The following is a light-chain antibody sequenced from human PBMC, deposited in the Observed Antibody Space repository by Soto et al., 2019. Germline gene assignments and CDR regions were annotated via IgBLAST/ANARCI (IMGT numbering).Light chain of an antibody. CDR1: QSVSIY. Sequence: EIVLTQSPATLSLSPGERATLSCRASQSVSIYLAWYQQKPGQAPRLLIYDASNRATGIPARFSGSGSGTDFTLTISSLEPEDFAVYYCQHRKNWQVTFGQGTRLEIK. CDR3: QHRKNWQVT. J-gene: IGKJ5*01. CDR2: DAS. V-gene: IGKV3-11*01.